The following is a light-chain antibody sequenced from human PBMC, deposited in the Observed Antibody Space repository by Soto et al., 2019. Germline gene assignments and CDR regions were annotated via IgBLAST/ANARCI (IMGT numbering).Light chain of an antibody. Sequence: EIVMTQSPATLSVSPGDRATLSCRASQSVSSNLAWYQQKPGQAPRLLIYGASTKATGIPARFSGSGSGTESTLTSSILQSEDYAFYYYQQYNNWITFGQGTRLQIK. CDR1: QSVSSN. J-gene: IGKJ5*01. V-gene: IGKV3-15*01. CDR3: QQYNNWIT. CDR2: GAS.